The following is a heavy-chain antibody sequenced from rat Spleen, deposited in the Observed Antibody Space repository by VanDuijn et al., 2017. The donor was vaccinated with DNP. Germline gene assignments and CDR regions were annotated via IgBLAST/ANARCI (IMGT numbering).Heavy chain of an antibody. D-gene: IGHD1-10*01. Sequence: EVQLVESGGGLVQPGRSLKLPCAASGFTLSDYYMAWVRQTPKTGLEWVASIDYEGSGTHYGDSVRGRFTVSRDNSRSILYLQMDSLRSEDTATYYCATHNNYDCWGQGVMVTVSS. CDR2: IDYEGSGT. CDR1: GFTLSDYY. V-gene: IGHV5S10*01. CDR3: ATHNNYDC. J-gene: IGHJ2*01.